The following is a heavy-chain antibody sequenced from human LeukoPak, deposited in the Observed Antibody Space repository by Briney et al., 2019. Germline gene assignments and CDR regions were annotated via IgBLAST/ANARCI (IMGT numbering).Heavy chain of an antibody. CDR1: GGSFSDYY. J-gene: IGHJ5*02. V-gene: IGHV4-34*01. CDR3: ARGDPENWFDP. CDR2: TNHSGST. Sequence: KPSETLSLTCAVYGGSFSDYYWSWIRQPPGKGLEWIGETNHSGSTNYNPSLKSRVTISVDTSKNQFSLKLSSVTAADTAVYYCARGDPENWFDPWGQGTLVTVSS.